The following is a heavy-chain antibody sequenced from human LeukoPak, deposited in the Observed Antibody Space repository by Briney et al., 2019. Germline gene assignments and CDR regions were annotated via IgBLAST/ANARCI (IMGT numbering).Heavy chain of an antibody. J-gene: IGHJ4*02. D-gene: IGHD3-3*01. CDR1: GGSISSYY. Sequence: PSETLSLTCTVSGGSISSYYWSWIRQPPGKGLEWIGYIYYSGSTNYNPSLKSRVTISVDTSKNQFSLKLSSVTAADTAVYYCAGNDYDFWSGSQCYFDYWGQGTLVTVSS. CDR2: IYYSGST. V-gene: IGHV4-59*01. CDR3: AGNDYDFWSGSQCYFDY.